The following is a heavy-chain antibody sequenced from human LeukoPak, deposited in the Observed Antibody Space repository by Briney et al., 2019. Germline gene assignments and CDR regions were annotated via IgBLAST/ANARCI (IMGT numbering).Heavy chain of an antibody. J-gene: IGHJ4*02. Sequence: GGSLRLSCAASGFTFTDYYMSWIRQAPGTGLEWLSFISGSGRTTLYADSVKGRFTISRDNAKNSVYLQLDSLRAEDTAVYYCARGAKVLDYWGLGTPVTVSS. V-gene: IGHV3-11*01. CDR1: GFTFTDYY. CDR3: ARGAKVLDY. CDR2: ISGSGRTT.